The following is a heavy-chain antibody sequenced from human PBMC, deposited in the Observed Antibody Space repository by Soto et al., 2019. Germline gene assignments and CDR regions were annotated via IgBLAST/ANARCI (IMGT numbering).Heavy chain of an antibody. Sequence: QVQLVQSGGEVKKPGASVTVSCKASGYTFINYHITWVRQPAGQGLEWMAWINTYNGMTDYAQRFQGRVTMTRDTSTSTAYMELRNLGSDDTAVYFCAKSPRGEMATDWGQGTLVTVSS. J-gene: IGHJ4*02. CDR2: INTYNGMT. D-gene: IGHD5-12*01. CDR1: GYTFINYH. CDR3: AKSPRGEMATD. V-gene: IGHV1-18*01.